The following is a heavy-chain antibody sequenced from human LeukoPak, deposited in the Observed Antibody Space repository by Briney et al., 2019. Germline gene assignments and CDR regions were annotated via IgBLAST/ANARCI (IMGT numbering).Heavy chain of an antibody. Sequence: SGGSLRLSCAASGFTFSSYDMHWVRQAPGKGLEWVAVIWYDGSNKYYADSVKDRFTISRDNSKNTLYLQMNSLRAEDTAVYYCARVQGRYFGSGSYLGVDHWGQGTLVTVSS. CDR3: ARVQGRYFGSGSYLGVDH. CDR1: GFTFSSYD. D-gene: IGHD3-10*01. V-gene: IGHV3-33*08. J-gene: IGHJ4*02. CDR2: IWYDGSNK.